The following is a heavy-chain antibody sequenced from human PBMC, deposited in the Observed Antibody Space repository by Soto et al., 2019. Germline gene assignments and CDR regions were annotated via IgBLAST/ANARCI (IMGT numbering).Heavy chain of an antibody. CDR2: IYYSGST. Sequence: SETLSLTCTVSGGSISSYYWSWIRQPPGKGLEWIGYIYYSGSTNYNPSLKSRVSTSVDTSKNQFSLKLSSVTAADTAVYYCAREVNSRDTAMPYDAFDIWGQGTMVTVSS. CDR1: GGSISSYY. J-gene: IGHJ3*02. V-gene: IGHV4-59*01. D-gene: IGHD5-18*01. CDR3: AREVNSRDTAMPYDAFDI.